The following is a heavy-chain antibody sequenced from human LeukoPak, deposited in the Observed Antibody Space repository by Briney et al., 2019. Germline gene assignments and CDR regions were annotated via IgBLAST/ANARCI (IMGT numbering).Heavy chain of an antibody. V-gene: IGHV1-69*17. D-gene: IGHD3-3*01. CDR1: GGTFISYA. CDR2: IIPIFGIA. CDR3: ARATRGIKDDFWSGFNWFDP. J-gene: IGHJ5*02. Sequence: ASVKVSCKASGGTFISYAISWVRQAPGQGLEWMGGIIPIFGIANYAQKFQGRVTITADKSTSTAYMELSSLRSEDTAVYYCARATRGIKDDFWSGFNWFDPWGQGTLVTVSS.